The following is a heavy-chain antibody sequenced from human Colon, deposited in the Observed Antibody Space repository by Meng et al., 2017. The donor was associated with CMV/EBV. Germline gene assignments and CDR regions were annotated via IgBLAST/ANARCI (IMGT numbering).Heavy chain of an antibody. V-gene: IGHV1-2*06. D-gene: IGHD3-16*02. CDR1: FTNSY. CDR3: TRDRVLLTLAEVSIYRNVDH. CDR2: LNNKTEDT. Sequence: FTNSYRHWVRQAPEQGIEWLEQLNNKTEDTEYAQKFRSRDNMTRDKTIGTALMEMSSMRSDDTAVYYCTRDRVLLTLAEVSIYRNVDHWGRGTLVTVSS. J-gene: IGHJ2*01.